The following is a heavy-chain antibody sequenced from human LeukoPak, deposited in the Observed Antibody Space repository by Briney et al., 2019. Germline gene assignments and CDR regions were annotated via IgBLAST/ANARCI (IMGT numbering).Heavy chain of an antibody. D-gene: IGHD2-21*01. V-gene: IGHV1-69*13. CDR2: VIPVFGRA. J-gene: IGHJ3*02. CDR3: AKAISTFRSVFDI. Sequence: TSVKVSCKVSGGSFGSHAFRWVRQAPGQGFEWVGGVIPVFGRANYAQKFQGRVTITADESTSSIYMEVHSLRSEDTAVYYCAKAISTFRSVFDIWGQGTLVTVSS. CDR1: GGSFGSHA.